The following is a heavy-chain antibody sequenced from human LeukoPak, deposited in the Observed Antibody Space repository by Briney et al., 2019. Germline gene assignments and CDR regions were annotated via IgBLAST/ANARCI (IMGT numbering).Heavy chain of an antibody. Sequence: ASVKVPCKASGYTFTSYGISWVRHAPGQGLEWMGWISAYNGNTNYAQKLQGRVTMTTDTSTSTAYMELRSLRSDDTAVYYCARVMDARGFGELATWGQGTLVTVSS. J-gene: IGHJ4*02. CDR3: ARVMDARGFGELAT. CDR1: GYTFTSYG. CDR2: ISAYNGNT. D-gene: IGHD3-10*01. V-gene: IGHV1-18*01.